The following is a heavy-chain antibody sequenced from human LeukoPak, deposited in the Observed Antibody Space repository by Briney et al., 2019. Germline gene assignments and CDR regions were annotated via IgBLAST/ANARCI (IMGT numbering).Heavy chain of an antibody. CDR3: ARERRSGWSAFDI. D-gene: IGHD6-19*01. CDR2: ISYDGSNK. V-gene: IGHV3-30-3*01. CDR1: GFTFSSYA. J-gene: IGHJ3*02. Sequence: GGSLRLSCAASGFTFSSYAMSWVRQAPGKGLEWVAVISYDGSNKYYADSVKGRFTISRDNSKNTLYLQMNSLRAEDTAVYYCARERRSGWSAFDIWGQGTMVTVSS.